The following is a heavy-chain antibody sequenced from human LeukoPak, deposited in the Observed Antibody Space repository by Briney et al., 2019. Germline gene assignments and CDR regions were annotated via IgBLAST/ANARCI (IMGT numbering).Heavy chain of an antibody. Sequence: SETLSLTCTVSGGSISSGSYYWSWIRQPAGKGLEWIGRIYTSGSTNYNPSLRSRVTISADTSKNQFSLKMSSVTAADTAVYYCARVYCDDTSCYQNFDYWGQEILITVSS. CDR1: GGSISSGSYY. J-gene: IGHJ4*02. CDR2: IYTSGST. CDR3: ARVYCDDTSCYQNFDY. D-gene: IGHD2-2*01. V-gene: IGHV4-61*02.